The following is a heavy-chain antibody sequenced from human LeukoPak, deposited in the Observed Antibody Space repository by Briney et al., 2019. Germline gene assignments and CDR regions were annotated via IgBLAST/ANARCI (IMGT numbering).Heavy chain of an antibody. CDR2: ISGSGGTI. CDR1: GFTFSSYA. D-gene: IGHD6-13*01. V-gene: IGHV3-23*01. CDR3: ARDSSSWSLTFDY. J-gene: IGHJ4*02. Sequence: GGSLRLSCAASGFTFSSYAMSWVRQAPGKGLEWVSAISGSGGTIYYADSVKGRFTISRDNAKNSLYLQMNSLRAEDTAVYYCARDSSSWSLTFDYWGQGTLVTVSS.